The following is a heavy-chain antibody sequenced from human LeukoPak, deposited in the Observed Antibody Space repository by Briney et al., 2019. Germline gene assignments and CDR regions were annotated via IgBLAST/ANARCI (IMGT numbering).Heavy chain of an antibody. CDR2: ISSSGSTI. D-gene: IGHD6-19*01. CDR1: GFTFSSYE. CDR3: ARIPAVAGTSNDY. J-gene: IGHJ4*02. Sequence: PGGSLRLSCAASGFTFSSYEMNWVRQAPGKGLEWVSYISSSGSTIYYADSVKGRFTISRDNAKNTLYLQMNSLRAEDTAVYYCARIPAVAGTSNDYWGQGTLVTVSS. V-gene: IGHV3-48*03.